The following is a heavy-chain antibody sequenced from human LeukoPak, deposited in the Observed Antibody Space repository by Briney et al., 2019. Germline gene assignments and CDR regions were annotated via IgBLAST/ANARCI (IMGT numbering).Heavy chain of an antibody. V-gene: IGHV4-4*07. CDR3: AREPGAARYYYYYMDV. D-gene: IGHD6-6*01. Sequence: AETLSLTCTVSGGSISSYYWRWIRQPAGKGLEWIGRIYTSGSTNYNPSLKSRVTMSVDTSKNQFSLKLSSVTAADTAVYYCAREPGAARYYYYYMDVWGQGTLVTVSS. CDR1: GGSISSYY. CDR2: IYTSGST. J-gene: IGHJ6*03.